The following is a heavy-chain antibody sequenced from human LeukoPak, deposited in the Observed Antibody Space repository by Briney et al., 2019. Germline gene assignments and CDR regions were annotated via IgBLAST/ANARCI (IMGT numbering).Heavy chain of an antibody. CDR3: AREVSPAAPLEN. CDR2: LYTSGST. D-gene: IGHD2/OR15-2a*01. J-gene: IGHJ4*02. V-gene: IGHV4-61*02. CDR1: GDSITSGNSY. Sequence: RSSETLSLTCTVSGDSITSGNSYWSWIRQPAGKGLEWIGRLYTSGSTSYNPSLKSRVTISVDTSKNQFSLKLSSVTAADTAVYYCAREVSPAAPLENWGQGTLVTVSS.